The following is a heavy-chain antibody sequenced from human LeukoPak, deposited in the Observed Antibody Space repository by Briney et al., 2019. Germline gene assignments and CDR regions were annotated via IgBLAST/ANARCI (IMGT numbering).Heavy chain of an antibody. CDR2: ISRDSNYI. CDR3: ARESPENDY. V-gene: IGHV3-21*06. D-gene: IGHD5-24*01. Sequence: GGSLRLSCAASGFIFSSYSMNWVRQAPGKGLEWVSSISRDSNYIYYADSVKGRFTISRDNAKNSLYLQMKSLKAEDTAVYYCARESPENDYWGQGTLVTVSS. J-gene: IGHJ4*02. CDR1: GFIFSSYS.